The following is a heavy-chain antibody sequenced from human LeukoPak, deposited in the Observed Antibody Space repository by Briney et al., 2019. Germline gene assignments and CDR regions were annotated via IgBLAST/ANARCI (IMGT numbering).Heavy chain of an antibody. CDR1: GFTFDDYA. V-gene: IGHV3-43D*03. D-gene: IGHD3-10*01. Sequence: GGSLRLSCAASGFTFDDYAMHWVRQAPGKGLEWVSLISWDGGNTYYADSVKGRFTISRDNRKNSLYLQMNSLRAEDTALYYCAKDMAAYYYSSGNIDYWGQGTLVTVSS. J-gene: IGHJ4*02. CDR3: AKDMAAYYYSSGNIDY. CDR2: ISWDGGNT.